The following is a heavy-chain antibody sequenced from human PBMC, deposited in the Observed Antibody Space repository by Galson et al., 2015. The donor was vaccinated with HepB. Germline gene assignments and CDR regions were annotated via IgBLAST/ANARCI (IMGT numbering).Heavy chain of an antibody. Sequence: SLRLSCAASGVIFSNPGMLCVRQAHGKGLEWVACISYDGSEKYYADSVKGRFTVSRDNSKKTLSLQMNSLRVDDTALYYCTNGRPPITLASTTGDFEFWGQGALVTVSS. V-gene: IGHV3-30*19. CDR1: GVIFSNPG. CDR2: ISYDGSEK. CDR3: TNGRPPITLASTTGDFEF. J-gene: IGHJ4*02. D-gene: IGHD2/OR15-2a*01.